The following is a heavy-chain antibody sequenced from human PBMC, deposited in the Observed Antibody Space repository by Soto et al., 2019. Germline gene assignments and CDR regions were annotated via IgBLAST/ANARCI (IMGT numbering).Heavy chain of an antibody. CDR2: INAGNGNT. CDR1: GYSFTNYA. CDR3: SRGPNYSSSWYPAPLDY. J-gene: IGHJ4*02. Sequence: GASVKVSCKASGYSFTNYAMHWVRQAPGQRLEWMAWINAGNGNTKYSQKFQGRLTITRDTSASTAYMELRSLRSEDTAVYYCSRGPNYSSSWYPAPLDYWGQGTLVTVS. D-gene: IGHD6-13*01. V-gene: IGHV1-3*01.